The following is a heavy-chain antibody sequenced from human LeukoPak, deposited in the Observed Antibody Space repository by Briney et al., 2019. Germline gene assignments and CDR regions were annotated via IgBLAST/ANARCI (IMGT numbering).Heavy chain of an antibody. J-gene: IGHJ3*02. CDR1: GFTFRNYW. V-gene: IGHV3-74*03. CDR2: INEHGIP. CDR3: ARSSVGGAFDI. D-gene: IGHD1-26*01. Sequence: GGSLRLSCAASGFTFRNYWMYWVRQAPGKGLVWIANINEHGIPMYEDSVKGRFTISRDNARDTLYLQMNSLRVDDTAVYYCARSSVGGAFDIWGQGTMVTVSS.